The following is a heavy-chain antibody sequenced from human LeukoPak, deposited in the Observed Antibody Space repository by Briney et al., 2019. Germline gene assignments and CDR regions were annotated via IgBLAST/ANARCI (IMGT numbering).Heavy chain of an antibody. CDR1: GFTFSTYA. CDR3: AKAYTTSGTYSEP. D-gene: IGHD1-26*01. V-gene: IGHV3-23*01. J-gene: IGHJ4*02. Sequence: GGSLRLSCAASGFTFSTYAMGWARQAPGKGLEWVSGIGSNGVNTYYADSAKGRFTISRDNSKNTVYLQMNSLRVEDTALYYCAKAYTTSGTYSEPWGQGTLVTVSS. CDR2: IGSNGVNT.